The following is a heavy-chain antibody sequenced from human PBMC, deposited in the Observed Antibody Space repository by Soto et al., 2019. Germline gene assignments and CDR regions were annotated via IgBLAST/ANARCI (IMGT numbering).Heavy chain of an antibody. D-gene: IGHD6-13*01. J-gene: IGHJ6*02. CDR3: ASKAGIAAAVALYYGMDV. CDR1: GGTFSSYA. V-gene: IGHV1-69*13. Sequence: GASVKVSCKASGGTFSSYAISWVRQAAGQGLEWMGGIIPIFGTANYAQKFQGRVTITADESTSTAYMELSSLRSEDTAVYYCASKAGIAAAVALYYGMDVWGQGTTVTVSS. CDR2: IIPIFGTA.